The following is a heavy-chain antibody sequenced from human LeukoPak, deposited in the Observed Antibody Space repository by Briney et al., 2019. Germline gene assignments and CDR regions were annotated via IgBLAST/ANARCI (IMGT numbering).Heavy chain of an antibody. D-gene: IGHD3-22*01. CDR2: ISGSGGST. V-gene: IGHV3-23*01. J-gene: IGHJ4*02. Sequence: GGSLRLSCAASGFTFSSYAMSWVRQAPGKGLEWVSAISGSGGSTYHADSVKGRFTISRDNSKNTLYLQMNSLRAEDTAVYYCAKLGSSGYYYGVDYWGQGTLVTVSS. CDR3: AKLGSSGYYYGVDY. CDR1: GFTFSSYA.